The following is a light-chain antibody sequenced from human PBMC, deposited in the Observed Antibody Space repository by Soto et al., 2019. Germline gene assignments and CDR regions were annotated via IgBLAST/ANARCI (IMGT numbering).Light chain of an antibody. Sequence: IQLTQSPSSLSASVGDRVTITCRASQGINSFLAWYQQKPGKAPKLLIYGASTLQSGVPSRFSGSGSGTDFTLTISSVEPEDFATYYCQQRTNYRFTFGQGTKLQIK. CDR2: GAS. CDR1: QGINSF. V-gene: IGKV1-9*01. J-gene: IGKJ2*01. CDR3: QQRTNYRFT.